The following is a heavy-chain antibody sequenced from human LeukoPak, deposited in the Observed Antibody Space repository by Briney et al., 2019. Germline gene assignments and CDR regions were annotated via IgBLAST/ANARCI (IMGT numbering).Heavy chain of an antibody. J-gene: IGHJ4*02. CDR3: AKVNYYDSSGAFDY. D-gene: IGHD3-22*01. Sequence: GGSLRLSCAASGFTFSSYAMSWVRQAPVKGLEWVSAISGSGGSTYYADSVKGRFTISRDNSKNTLYLQMNSLRAEDTAVYYWAKVNYYDSSGAFDYWGQGTLVTVSS. V-gene: IGHV3-23*01. CDR1: GFTFSSYA. CDR2: ISGSGGST.